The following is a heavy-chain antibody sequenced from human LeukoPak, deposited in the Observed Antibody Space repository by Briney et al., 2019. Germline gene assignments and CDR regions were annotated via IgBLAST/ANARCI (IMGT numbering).Heavy chain of an antibody. Sequence: GASVKVSCKASGSTFTSYYMHWVRQAPGQGLEWMGIINPSGGSPTYAQKFQGRVTMTRDMSTSTVYMELSSLRSEDTAVYYCARDRCSGGSCYHGYFDYWGQGTLVTVSS. D-gene: IGHD2-15*01. V-gene: IGHV1-46*01. CDR1: GSTFTSYY. CDR2: INPSGGSP. CDR3: ARDRCSGGSCYHGYFDY. J-gene: IGHJ4*02.